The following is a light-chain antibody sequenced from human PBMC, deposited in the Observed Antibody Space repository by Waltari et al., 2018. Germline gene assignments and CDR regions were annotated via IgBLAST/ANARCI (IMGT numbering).Light chain of an antibody. V-gene: IGLV2-11*01. CDR1: SSDVGGYNH. CDR2: EIN. CDR3: CSYAGSYTFGV. J-gene: IGLJ2*01. Sequence: QSALTQPRSVSGSPGQSVTISCTGTSSDVGGYNHVSWYQQLPGKAPKLIIYEINKRPSGVPDRFSGSKSGNTASLTISGLQAEDEADYYCCSYAGSYTFGVFGGGTKVTVL.